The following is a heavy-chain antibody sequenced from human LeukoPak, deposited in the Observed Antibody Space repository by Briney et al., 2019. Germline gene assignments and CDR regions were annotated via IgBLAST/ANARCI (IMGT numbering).Heavy chain of an antibody. J-gene: IGHJ6*02. CDR1: GFRFSNSW. D-gene: IGHD2-2*01. CDR2: MKTDGTRI. Sequence: GGSLRLSCAASGFRFSNSWMYWVRQGPGKGPVWVSRMKTDGTRIEYADSVKGRFTISRDNAKNTLFLQMSSLRVEDTAVYYCASLCSSTSCYLQYYYGMDVWGQGTTVTVSS. CDR3: ASLCSSTSCYLQYYYGMDV. V-gene: IGHV3-74*01.